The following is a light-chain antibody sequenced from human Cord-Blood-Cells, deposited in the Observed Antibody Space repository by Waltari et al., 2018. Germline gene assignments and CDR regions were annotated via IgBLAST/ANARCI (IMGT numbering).Light chain of an antibody. V-gene: IGKV3-15*01. Sequence: EIVMSQSPATLSVSPGERATLSCWASQSVSSNLAWYQQKPGQAPRLLIYGASTRATGIPARFSGSGSGTEFTLTISSLQSEDFAVYYCQQNNNSPPTFGQGTKVEIK. CDR3: QQNNNSPPT. CDR1: QSVSSN. J-gene: IGKJ1*01. CDR2: GAS.